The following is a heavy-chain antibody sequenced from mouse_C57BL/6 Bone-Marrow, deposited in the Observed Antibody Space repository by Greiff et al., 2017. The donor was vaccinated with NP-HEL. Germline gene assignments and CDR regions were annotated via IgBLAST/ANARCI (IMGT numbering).Heavy chain of an antibody. CDR3: ARQLRPYAMDY. Sequence: EVQGVESGGGLVQPGESLKLSCASNDYEFPSHDMSWVRKTPEKRLELVAAINSDGGSTYYPDTMERRFIISRDHATKTHYLYMSILTSEDTALYYCARQLRPYAMDYWGQGTSVTVSS. V-gene: IGHV5-2*01. D-gene: IGHD3-2*02. CDR2: INSDGGST. J-gene: IGHJ4*01. CDR1: DYEFPSHD.